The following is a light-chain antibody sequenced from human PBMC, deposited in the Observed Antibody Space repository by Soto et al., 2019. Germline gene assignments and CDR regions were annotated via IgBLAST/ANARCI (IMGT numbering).Light chain of an antibody. V-gene: IGLV1-44*01. CDR1: DSNIGRDP. J-gene: IGLJ1*01. CDR3: AGWDGSLKGFV. CDR2: ENN. Sequence: QPVLTQPPSASGAPGQRVTISCSGSDSNIGRDPVNWYQQVPGTAPKLLIYENNHRPSGVPDRFSGSKSGTSASLVISGLQYEDEAEYFCAGWDGSLKGFVFGTVTKLTVL.